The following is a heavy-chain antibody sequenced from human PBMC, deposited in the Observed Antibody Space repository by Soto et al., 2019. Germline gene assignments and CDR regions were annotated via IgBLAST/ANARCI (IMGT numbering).Heavy chain of an antibody. V-gene: IGHV4-59*08. CDR2: IYYSGST. J-gene: IGHJ2*01. CDR1: GGSISSYY. Sequence: QVQLQESGPGLVKPSETLSLTCTVSGGSISSYYWSWIRQPPGKGLEWIGYIYYSGSTNHNPSLRSRVTISVDTSKNQFSLKLSSVNAADTAVYYCARTLPWYFDLWGRGTLVTVSS. D-gene: IGHD3-10*01. CDR3: ARTLPWYFDL.